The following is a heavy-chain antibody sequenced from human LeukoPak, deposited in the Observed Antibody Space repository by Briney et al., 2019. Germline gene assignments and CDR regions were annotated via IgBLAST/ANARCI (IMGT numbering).Heavy chain of an antibody. CDR3: ARSSPPTYYHFYYYMDV. D-gene: IGHD6-13*01. Sequence: GASVKVSCKASGYTFTGYYLHWVRPAPGQGLEWMGWINPSSGGAKYAQNFQGRVIITTDTSISTAYMELSRLRSDDTAVYYCARSSPPTYYHFYYYMDVWGKGSTVTVSS. CDR1: GYTFTGYY. J-gene: IGHJ6*03. V-gene: IGHV1-2*02. CDR2: INPSSGGA.